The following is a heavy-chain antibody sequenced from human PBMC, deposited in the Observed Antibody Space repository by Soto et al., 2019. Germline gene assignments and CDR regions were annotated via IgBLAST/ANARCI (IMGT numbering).Heavy chain of an antibody. Sequence: GGSLRLSCAASGFTFSSYAMSWVRQAPGKGLEWVSAISGSGGSTYYADSVKGRFTISRDNSKNTLYLQMNSLRAEDTAVYYCATDIVLMVYAPDAFDIWGQGTMVTVSS. CDR3: ATDIVLMVYAPDAFDI. CDR2: ISGSGGST. V-gene: IGHV3-23*01. J-gene: IGHJ3*02. D-gene: IGHD2-8*01. CDR1: GFTFSSYA.